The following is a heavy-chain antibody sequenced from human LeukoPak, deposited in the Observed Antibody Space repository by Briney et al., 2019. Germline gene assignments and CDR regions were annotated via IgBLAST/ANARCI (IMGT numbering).Heavy chain of an antibody. CDR2: INPNSGGT. Sequence: ASVKVSCKASGYTFTNYYMHWERQAPGQGLEWMGWINPNSGGTNYAQKFQGRVTMTRDTSISTAYMELSRLRSDDTAVYYCASTYSSGWYFDYWGQGTLVTVSS. D-gene: IGHD6-19*01. J-gene: IGHJ4*02. V-gene: IGHV1-2*02. CDR3: ASTYSSGWYFDY. CDR1: GYTFTNYY.